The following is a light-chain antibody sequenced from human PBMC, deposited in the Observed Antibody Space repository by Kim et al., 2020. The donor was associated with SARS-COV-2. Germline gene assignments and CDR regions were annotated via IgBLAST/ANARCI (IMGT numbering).Light chain of an antibody. Sequence: SPGERATLSCSASQSVSSDYLAWYQQKPGQAPRLLIYDASSRATGIPDRFSGSGSGTDFTLSISRLEPEDFAVYYCQHYGSSPFTFGQGTRLEIK. V-gene: IGKV3-20*01. CDR3: QHYGSSPFT. CDR1: QSVSSDY. CDR2: DAS. J-gene: IGKJ5*01.